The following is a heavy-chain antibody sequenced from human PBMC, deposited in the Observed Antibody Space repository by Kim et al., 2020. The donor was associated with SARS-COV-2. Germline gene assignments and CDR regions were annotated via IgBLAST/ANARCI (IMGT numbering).Heavy chain of an antibody. J-gene: IGHJ4*02. V-gene: IGHV3-48*02. D-gene: IGHD1-1*01. CDR2: ISRSGSAI. CDR3: ARDRTAFDY. CDR1: GLTFSTTD. Sequence: GGSLRLSCAVPGLTFSTTDMHWVRQAPGKGLEWIAYISRSGSAIVYADSVKGRFTISRDEAKNSIFLQMNSLRDEDTAVYYCARDRTAFDYWGQGTLVTVSS.